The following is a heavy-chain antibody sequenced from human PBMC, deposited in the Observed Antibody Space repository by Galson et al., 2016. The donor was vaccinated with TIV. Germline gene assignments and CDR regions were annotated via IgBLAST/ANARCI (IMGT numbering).Heavy chain of an antibody. CDR2: INAGTGDT. D-gene: IGHD3-16*01. Sequence: SVKVSCKASGYTLTSYAMHWVRQAPGQRFGWMGWINAGTGDTKFSQKFQGRVTLTRDTSASTVYMGLSSLTSEDTAVYYCARDFGGSFSPFYGMDVWGQGTTVTVSS. V-gene: IGHV1-3*01. J-gene: IGHJ6*02. CDR1: GYTLTSYA. CDR3: ARDFGGSFSPFYGMDV.